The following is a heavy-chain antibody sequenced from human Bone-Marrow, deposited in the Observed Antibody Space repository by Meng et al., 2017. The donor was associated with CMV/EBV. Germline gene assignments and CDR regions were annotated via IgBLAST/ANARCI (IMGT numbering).Heavy chain of an antibody. CDR1: GFSFNIFG. Sequence: GESLKISCAASGFSFNIFGMHWVRQAPGKGLEWVAFIRHDGSNKYYADSVKGRFTISRDNPKNTLYVQMNSLRVDDTAVYYCARGALSVVVIAIPCDAFDIWGQGTMVTVSS. CDR3: ARGALSVVVIAIPCDAFDI. CDR2: IRHDGSNK. J-gene: IGHJ3*02. D-gene: IGHD2-21*01. V-gene: IGHV3-30*02.